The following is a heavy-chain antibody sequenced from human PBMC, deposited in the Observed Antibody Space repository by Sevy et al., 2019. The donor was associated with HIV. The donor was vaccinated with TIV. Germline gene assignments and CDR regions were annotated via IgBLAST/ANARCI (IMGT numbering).Heavy chain of an antibody. V-gene: IGHV2-5*02. CDR3: VHSRIRGNGKDV. Sequence: SGPTLVNPTQTLTLTCTFSGFSLNTAGVGVGWIRQPPGKALECLALIYWDEDKRYRTSLRSRLTINKDTSKNQVVLTMTNMDPVETATYYCVHSRIRGNGKDVWGQGTTVTVSS. J-gene: IGHJ6*02. CDR1: GFSLNTAGVG. CDR2: IYWDEDK.